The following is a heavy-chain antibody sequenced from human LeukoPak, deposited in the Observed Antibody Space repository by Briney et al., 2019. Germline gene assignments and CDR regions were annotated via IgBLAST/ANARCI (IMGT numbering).Heavy chain of an antibody. Sequence: GGSLRLSCAASGSTFSSYSMNWVRQAPGKGLEWVSSISSSSSYIYYADSVKGRFTISRDNAKNSLYLQMNSLRAEDTAVYYCARASRIAVAGTLGGYDYWGQGTLVTVSS. CDR1: GSTFSSYS. CDR2: ISSSSSYI. J-gene: IGHJ4*02. V-gene: IGHV3-21*01. CDR3: ARASRIAVAGTLGGYDY. D-gene: IGHD6-19*01.